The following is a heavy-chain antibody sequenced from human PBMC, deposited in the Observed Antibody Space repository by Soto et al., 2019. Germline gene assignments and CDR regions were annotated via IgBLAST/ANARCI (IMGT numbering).Heavy chain of an antibody. CDR3: ARDQYGSSWYPAPYYYYGLEV. J-gene: IGHJ6*02. V-gene: IGHV3-21*01. D-gene: IGHD6-13*01. Sequence: GSMRLSCAVSGGTFSSFSMNWVRKAPGKGLEWVSSISSSSSYISYADSVKGRFTISRDNAKNSLYLQRNSLRADDTAVSYCARDQYGSSWYPAPYYYYGLEVWGQGPTVTAS. CDR1: GGTFSSFS. CDR2: ISSSSSYI.